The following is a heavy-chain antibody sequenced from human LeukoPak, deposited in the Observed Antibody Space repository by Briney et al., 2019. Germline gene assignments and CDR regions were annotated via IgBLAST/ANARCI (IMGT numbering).Heavy chain of an antibody. CDR3: ARVTIAAPDS. CDR1: GYTFTGYY. Sequence: ASVKVSCKASGYTFTGYYVHWVRQAPGQGLEWMGWINPNSGGTNYAQKFQGRVTMTRDTSISTAYMEPSSLRSEDTAVYYCARVTIAAPDSWGQGTLVTVSS. D-gene: IGHD6-13*01. V-gene: IGHV1-2*02. J-gene: IGHJ4*02. CDR2: INPNSGGT.